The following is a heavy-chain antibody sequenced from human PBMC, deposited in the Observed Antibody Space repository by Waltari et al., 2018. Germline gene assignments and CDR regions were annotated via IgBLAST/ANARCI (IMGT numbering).Heavy chain of an antibody. V-gene: IGHV1-2*02. Sequence: QVQLVQSGAEVKKPGASVKVSCKASGYTFPGHYMHWVRQAPGQGLEWMGWINPNSGGTNYAQKFQGRVTMTRDTSISTAYMELSRLRSDDTAVYYCARERAAAGTTYSYWGQGTLVTVSS. J-gene: IGHJ4*02. D-gene: IGHD6-13*01. CDR2: INPNSGGT. CDR3: ARERAAAGTTYSY. CDR1: GYTFPGHY.